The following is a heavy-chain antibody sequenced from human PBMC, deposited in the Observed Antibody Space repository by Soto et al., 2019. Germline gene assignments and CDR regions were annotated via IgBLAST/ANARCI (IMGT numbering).Heavy chain of an antibody. CDR1: GFTFSSYA. CDR2: ISYDGSNK. V-gene: IGHV3-30-3*01. Sequence: QVQLVESGGGVVQPGRSLRLSCAASGFTFSSYAMHWVRQAPGKGLEWVAVISYDGSNKYYADSVKGRFTISRDNSKNTLYLQMNSLRAEDTAVYYCARRQWDYWGQGTLVTVSS. CDR3: ARRQWDY. J-gene: IGHJ4*02. D-gene: IGHD2-8*01.